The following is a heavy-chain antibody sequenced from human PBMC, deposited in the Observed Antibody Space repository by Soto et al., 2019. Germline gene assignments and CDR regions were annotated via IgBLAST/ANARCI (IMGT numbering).Heavy chain of an antibody. V-gene: IGHV3-74*01. Sequence: GGSLRLSCASSGFTFSSYWMHLVRQAPGKGLVWVAGICNDGSSTNYADSVKGRFTISRDNSKNTLYLQMNSLRAEDTAVYYCARDRLVTVDYYYYYMDVWGKGTTVTVSS. J-gene: IGHJ6*03. CDR2: ICNDGSST. CDR3: ARDRLVTVDYYYYYMDV. CDR1: GFTFSSYW.